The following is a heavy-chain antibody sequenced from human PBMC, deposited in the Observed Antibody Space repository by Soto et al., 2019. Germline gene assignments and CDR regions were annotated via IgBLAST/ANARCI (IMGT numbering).Heavy chain of an antibody. V-gene: IGHV1-46*01. CDR3: AGAGRAMVRGVIGGY. Sequence: QVQLVQSGAEVKKPGASVKVSCKASGYTFTSYYMHWVRQAPGQGLEWMGIINPSGGSTSYAQKFQGRVTMTRDTSTSTVYMELSSLRSEDTAVYYCAGAGRAMVRGVIGGYWGQGTLVTVSS. CDR1: GYTFTSYY. D-gene: IGHD3-10*01. J-gene: IGHJ4*02. CDR2: INPSGGST.